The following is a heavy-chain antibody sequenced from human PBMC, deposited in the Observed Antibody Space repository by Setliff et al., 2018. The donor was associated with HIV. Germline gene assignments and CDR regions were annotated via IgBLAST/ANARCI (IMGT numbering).Heavy chain of an antibody. CDR3: AREDSSWYGSLDY. Sequence: GGSLRLSCAASGFTFSSYSMNWVRQAPGKGLEWVSSISSSSSYIYYADFVKGRFTISRDNSENTLYLQMNSLRAEDMAVYYCAREDSSWYGSLDYWGQGTLVTVSS. CDR1: GFTFSSYS. V-gene: IGHV3-21*04. D-gene: IGHD6-13*01. J-gene: IGHJ4*02. CDR2: ISSSSSYI.